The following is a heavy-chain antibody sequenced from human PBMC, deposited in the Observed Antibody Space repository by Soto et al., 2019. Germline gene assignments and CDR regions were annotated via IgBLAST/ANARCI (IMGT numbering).Heavy chain of an antibody. CDR1: GGTFSSYA. Sequence: SVKVSCKASGGTFSSYASNWVRQAPGQGLEWVGGIIPIFGPANYAQKFQGRVTITADKSTSTAFMELSSLRSDDTAVYYCARAVEEIVVVPAIWVDPLGQGTLVTVSS. J-gene: IGHJ5*02. CDR3: ARAVEEIVVVPAIWVDP. D-gene: IGHD2-2*01. CDR2: IIPIFGPA. V-gene: IGHV1-69*06.